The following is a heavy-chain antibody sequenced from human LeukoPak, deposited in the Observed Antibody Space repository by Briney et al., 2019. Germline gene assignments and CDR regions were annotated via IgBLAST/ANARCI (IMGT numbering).Heavy chain of an antibody. V-gene: IGHV1-18*01. Sequence: ASVKVSCKASGYTFTSYGISWVRQAPGQGLEWMGWISAYNGNTNYAQKLQGRATMTTDTSTSTAYMELRSLRSDDTAVCYCARVGKGAIRYFDWLTPGYGMDVWGQGTTVTVSS. CDR1: GYTFTSYG. D-gene: IGHD3-9*01. CDR3: ARVGKGAIRYFDWLTPGYGMDV. CDR2: ISAYNGNT. J-gene: IGHJ6*02.